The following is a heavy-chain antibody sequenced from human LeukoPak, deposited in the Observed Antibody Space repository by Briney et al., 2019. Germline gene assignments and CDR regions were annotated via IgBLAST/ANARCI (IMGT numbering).Heavy chain of an antibody. D-gene: IGHD2-2*01. CDR2: IRGSGDIT. J-gene: IGHJ4*01. CDR1: GFTFSSYA. CDR3: AKTRIVCTSVSCPGGGFDY. V-gene: IGHV3-23*01. Sequence: GGSLRLSCAASGFTFSSYAMSWVRQAPGKGLEWVSGIRGSGDITYYADSVKGRFTISRDNFKNTLYLQMNSLRAEDTAVYYCAKTRIVCTSVSCPGGGFDYWGHGTPVTVSS.